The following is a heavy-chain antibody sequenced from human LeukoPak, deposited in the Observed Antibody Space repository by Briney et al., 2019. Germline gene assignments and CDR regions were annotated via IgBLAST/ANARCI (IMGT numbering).Heavy chain of an antibody. J-gene: IGHJ4*02. CDR1: GFPFSSYW. Sequence: GGSLRLSCAASGFPFSSYWMTWVRQAPGKGLEWVANIKQDGSEKYYVDSVKGRFTISRDNAKNSLYLQMNSLRAEDTAVYYCARDASYYYDSSGYYLVWGQGTLVTVSS. D-gene: IGHD3-22*01. V-gene: IGHV3-7*03. CDR2: IKQDGSEK. CDR3: ARDASYYYDSSGYYLV.